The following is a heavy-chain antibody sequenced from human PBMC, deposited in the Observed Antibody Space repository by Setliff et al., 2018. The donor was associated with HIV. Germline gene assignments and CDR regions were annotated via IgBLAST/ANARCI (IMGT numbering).Heavy chain of an antibody. J-gene: IGHJ3*02. CDR3: ARLYGSGSYYNRDDAFDI. Sequence: SVKVSCKASGGTFSRYGINWARQAPGQGLEWMGGIIPSFGTPNNAQKFQGRVTITMDESTSTAYMELSSLRSEDTAMYYCARLYGSGSYYNRDDAFDIWGQGTMVTVSS. D-gene: IGHD3-10*01. V-gene: IGHV1-69*05. CDR2: IIPSFGTP. CDR1: GGTFSRYG.